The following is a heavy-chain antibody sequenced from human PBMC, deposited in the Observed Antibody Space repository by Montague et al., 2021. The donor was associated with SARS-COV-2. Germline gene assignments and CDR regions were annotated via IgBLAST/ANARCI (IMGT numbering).Heavy chain of an antibody. V-gene: IGHV3-23*03. Sequence: SLRLSCAASGFTFSGSPMSWVRQAPGKGLEWVSVIHSGGRSSYYGKSVEGRFTVSRDNSKNTVYLQMNNLRAEDTAVYYCAKVGDLMAGYSLVNLDNWGQGTRVIVPS. CDR2: IHSGGRSS. CDR3: AKVGDLMAGYSLVNLDN. CDR1: GFTFSGSP. D-gene: IGHD3-9*01. J-gene: IGHJ4*02.